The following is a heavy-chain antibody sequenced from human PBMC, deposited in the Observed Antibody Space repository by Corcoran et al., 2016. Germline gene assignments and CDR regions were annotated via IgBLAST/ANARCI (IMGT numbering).Heavy chain of an antibody. Sequence: QVQLVQSGAEVKKPGSSVKVSCKASGGTFSSYAISWVRQAPGQGLEWMGGIIPIFGTANYAQKFQGRVPITADESTSTAYMELSSLSSEDTAVYYCARGGYSGYGPGGWFDPWGQGTLVTVSS. CDR2: IIPIFGTA. V-gene: IGHV1-69*01. CDR1: GGTFSSYA. J-gene: IGHJ5*02. CDR3: ARGGYSGYGPGGWFDP. D-gene: IGHD5-12*01.